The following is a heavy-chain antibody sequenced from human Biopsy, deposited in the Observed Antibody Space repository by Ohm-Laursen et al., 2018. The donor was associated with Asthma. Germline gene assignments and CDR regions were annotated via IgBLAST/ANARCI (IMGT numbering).Heavy chain of an antibody. V-gene: IGHV4-30-4*01. J-gene: IGHJ6*02. CDR3: ARVVSYGDIYFGIDV. D-gene: IGHD4-17*01. Sequence: SETPSLTCGVSGGYTGSSDHHWAWIRQAPGKGLEWIGFVFWSGSTHYSRSLERRVPISIDTATNEFSMKLWSVTPADTAVYFCARVVSYGDIYFGIDVWGPGNTVVVS. CDR2: VFWSGST. CDR1: GGYTGSSDHH.